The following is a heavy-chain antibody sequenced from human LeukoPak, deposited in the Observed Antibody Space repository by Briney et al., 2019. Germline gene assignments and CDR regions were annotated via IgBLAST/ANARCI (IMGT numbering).Heavy chain of an antibody. CDR2: IYHTGST. V-gene: IGHV4-59*02. CDR1: GCSVSDYY. J-gene: IGHJ4*02. CDR3: ASRKLGNDY. D-gene: IGHD7-27*01. Sequence: PSETLSLTCTISGCSVSDYYWSWIRQSPGKGLEWIGYIYHTGSTSYSPSLKSRVTISADTSQNQFSLKLSSVTAADTAVYYCASRKLGNDYWGQGTLVTVSS.